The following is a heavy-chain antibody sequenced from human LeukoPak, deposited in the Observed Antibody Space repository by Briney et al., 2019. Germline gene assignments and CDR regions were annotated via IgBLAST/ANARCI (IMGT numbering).Heavy chain of an antibody. Sequence: GRSLRLSCAASGFTFSNYAMTWVRQAPGKGLEWVSAISGSGGSTYYADSVKGRFTISRDNSKNTLYLQMNSLRAEDTAVYYCARGSSAGNYYYMDVWGTGTTVTVSS. J-gene: IGHJ6*03. V-gene: IGHV3-23*01. CDR3: ARGSSAGNYYYMDV. D-gene: IGHD3-10*01. CDR2: ISGSGGST. CDR1: GFTFSNYA.